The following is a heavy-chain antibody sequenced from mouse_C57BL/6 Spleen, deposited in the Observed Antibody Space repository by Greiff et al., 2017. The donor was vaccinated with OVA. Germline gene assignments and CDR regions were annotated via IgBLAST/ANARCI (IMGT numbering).Heavy chain of an antibody. Sequence: QVQLQQPGAELVRPGTSVKLSCKASGYTFTSYWMHWVKQRPGQGLEWIGVIDPSDSYTNYNQKFKGKATLTVDTSSSTAYMQLSSLTSEDSAVYYCARLLRTSYAMDYWGQGTSVTVSS. CDR3: ARLLRTSYAMDY. V-gene: IGHV1-59*01. D-gene: IGHD1-1*01. CDR2: IDPSDSYT. CDR1: GYTFTSYW. J-gene: IGHJ4*01.